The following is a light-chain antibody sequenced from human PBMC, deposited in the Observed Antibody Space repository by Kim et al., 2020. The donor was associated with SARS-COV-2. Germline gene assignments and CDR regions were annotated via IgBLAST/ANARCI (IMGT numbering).Light chain of an antibody. CDR1: QGISSY. V-gene: IGKV1-8*01. CDR2: AAS. CDR3: QQYYSYPWT. Sequence: ASTGDRVTITGRESQGISSYLAWYQQKPWKAPKLLIYAASTLQSGVPSRISGSGSGTDFTLTIRCLQSEDFATYFCQQYYSYPWTFGQGTKVDIK. J-gene: IGKJ1*01.